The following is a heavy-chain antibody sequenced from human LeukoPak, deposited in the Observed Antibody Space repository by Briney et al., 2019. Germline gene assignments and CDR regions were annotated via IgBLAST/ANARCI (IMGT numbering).Heavy chain of an antibody. J-gene: IGHJ4*02. CDR1: GGSISSYY. D-gene: IGHD6-13*01. CDR3: ASYGAKGGYYYDY. CDR2: IYYSGST. V-gene: IGHV4-59*01. Sequence: SETLSLTCTVSGGSISSYYWSWIRQPPRKGLEWIGYIYYSGSTNYNPSLKSRVTISVDTSKNQFSLKLSSVTAADTAVYYCASYGAKGGYYYDYWGQGTLVTVSS.